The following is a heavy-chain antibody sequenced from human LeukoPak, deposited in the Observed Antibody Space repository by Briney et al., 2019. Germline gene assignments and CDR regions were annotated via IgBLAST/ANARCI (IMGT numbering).Heavy chain of an antibody. Sequence: GGSLRLSCAASGFTFSSYGMHWVRQAPGKGLEWVAVIRYDGSNKYYADSVKGRFTISRDNSKNTLYLQMNSLRAEDTAVYYCARGAKESSSWTLVYWGQGTLVTVSS. J-gene: IGHJ4*02. CDR3: ARGAKESSSWTLVY. D-gene: IGHD6-13*01. CDR2: IRYDGSNK. V-gene: IGHV3-33*01. CDR1: GFTFSSYG.